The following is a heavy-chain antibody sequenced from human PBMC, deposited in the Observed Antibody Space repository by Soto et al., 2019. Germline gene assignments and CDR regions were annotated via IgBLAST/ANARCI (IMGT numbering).Heavy chain of an antibody. Sequence: SVKVSCKASGGTFSSYTISWVRQAPGQGLEWMGRIIPILGIANYAQKLQGRVTITADKSTSTAYMELSSLRSEDTAVYYCARDLWFYYGSGSYTPSDAFDIWGQGTMVTVSS. D-gene: IGHD3-10*01. J-gene: IGHJ3*02. CDR3: ARDLWFYYGSGSYTPSDAFDI. V-gene: IGHV1-69*04. CDR2: IIPILGIA. CDR1: GGTFSSYT.